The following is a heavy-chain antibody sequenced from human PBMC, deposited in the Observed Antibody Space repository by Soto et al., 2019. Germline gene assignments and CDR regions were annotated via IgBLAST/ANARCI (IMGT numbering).Heavy chain of an antibody. CDR3: ASSSSSDCFDP. D-gene: IGHD6-6*01. CDR2: TYYRSKWYN. Sequence: SPAVSLSCASSGGSVSRNRAAWNWIRQSPSRGLEWLGRTYYRSKWYNDYAVSVKSRISINPYTSKNQFSLQLNSVTPEYTAVYYCASSSSSDCFDPWGKRTLVPVSS. J-gene: IGHJ5*02. V-gene: IGHV6-1*01. CDR1: GGSVSRNRAA.